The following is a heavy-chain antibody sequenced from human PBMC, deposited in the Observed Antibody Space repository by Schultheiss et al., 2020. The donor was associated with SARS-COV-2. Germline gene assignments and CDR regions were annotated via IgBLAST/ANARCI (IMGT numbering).Heavy chain of an antibody. CDR1: GFTFSSYA. D-gene: IGHD4-17*01. Sequence: ESLKISCAASGFTFSSYAMSWVRQAPGKGLEWVSAISGSGGSTYYADSVKGRFTISRDNSKNTLYLQMNSLRAEDTAVYYCAKSLALYGDRPFDYWGQGTLVTVSS. CDR2: ISGSGGST. J-gene: IGHJ4*02. V-gene: IGHV3-23*01. CDR3: AKSLALYGDRPFDY.